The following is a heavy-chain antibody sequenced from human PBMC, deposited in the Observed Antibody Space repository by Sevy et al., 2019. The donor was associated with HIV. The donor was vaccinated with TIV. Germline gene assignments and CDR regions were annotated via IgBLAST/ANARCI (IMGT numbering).Heavy chain of an antibody. CDR3: ARGRGYCSSTSCSHSYYCGMDV. D-gene: IGHD2-2*01. V-gene: IGHV3-11*01. CDR1: GFTFSDYY. CDR2: ISSSGSTI. J-gene: IGHJ6*02. Sequence: GGSLRLSCAASGFTFSDYYMSWIRQAPGKGLEWVSYISSSGSTIYYADSVKGRFTISRDNAKNSLYLQMNSLRAEDTAVYYCARGRGYCSSTSCSHSYYCGMDVWGQGTTVTVSS.